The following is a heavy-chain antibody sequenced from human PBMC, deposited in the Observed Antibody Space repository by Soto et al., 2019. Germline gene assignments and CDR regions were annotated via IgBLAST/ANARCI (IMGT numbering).Heavy chain of an antibody. CDR2: IYYSGST. J-gene: IGHJ6*03. D-gene: IGHD6-6*01. Sequence: SETLSLTCTVSGGSISCSSYYWGWIRQPPGKGLEWIGSIYYSGSTYYNPSLKSRVTISVDTSKNQFSLKLSSVTAADTAVYYCASTSSSSYYYYMDVWGKGTTVTVSS. V-gene: IGHV4-39*07. CDR3: ASTSSSSYYYYMDV. CDR1: GGSISCSSYY.